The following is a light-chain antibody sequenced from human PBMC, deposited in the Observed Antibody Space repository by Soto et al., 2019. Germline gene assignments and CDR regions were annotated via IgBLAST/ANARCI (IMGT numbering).Light chain of an antibody. Sequence: EVVLTQSPGTLTLSPGETATVSCRATESLITKALAWYQQKPGQAPRLLIYGAFTRDAAIPDRFNVSGSGTDFALTISRLELEDSAVYYSQQYGVSPLTFGPGTQVEIK. CDR1: ESLITKA. J-gene: IGKJ3*01. V-gene: IGKV3-20*01. CDR2: GAF. CDR3: QQYGVSPLT.